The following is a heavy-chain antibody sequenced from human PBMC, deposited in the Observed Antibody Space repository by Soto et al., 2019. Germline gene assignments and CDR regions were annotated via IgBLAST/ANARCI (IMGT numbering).Heavy chain of an antibody. V-gene: IGHV3-23*01. CDR2: ISGSGGST. D-gene: IGHD3-10*01. CDR1: GFTFSSYA. J-gene: IGHJ6*02. Sequence: LRLSCAASGFTFSSYAMSWVRQAPGKGLEWVSAISGSGGSTYYADSVKGRFTISRDNSKNTLYLQMNSLRAEDTAVYYCAKESAMVRDPYYYYYGTDVWGQGTTVT. CDR3: AKESAMVRDPYYYYYGTDV.